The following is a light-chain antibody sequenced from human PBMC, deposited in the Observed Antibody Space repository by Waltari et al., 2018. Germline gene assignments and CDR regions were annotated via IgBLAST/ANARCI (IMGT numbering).Light chain of an antibody. CDR1: QSLRRD. CDR2: DAS. J-gene: IGKJ1*01. CDR3: QQYHDWPRT. V-gene: IGKV3-15*01. Sequence: EILLTQSPATLSVSPGDRATLFCRASQSLRRDLAWYQQKPGQAPRLLVYDASTREVGAPDRFSGSGSRTEFTLTISSLQSEDSAVYYCQQYHDWPRTFGQGTKVEIK.